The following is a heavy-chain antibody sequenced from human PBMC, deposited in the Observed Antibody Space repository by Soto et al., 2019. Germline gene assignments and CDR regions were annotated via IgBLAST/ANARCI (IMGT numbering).Heavy chain of an antibody. CDR2: IYPGDSDT. CDR1: GYSFTSYW. CDR3: ARPTQCNILGLEGDDCYMEV. Sequence: PGESLKISCKGSGYSFTSYWIGWVRQMPGKGLEWMGIIYPGDSDTRYSPSFQGQVTISADKSISTAYLQRSRLKASDTAMYYCARPTQCNILGLEGDDCYMEVWGKGTTVTASS. D-gene: IGHD3-3*01. J-gene: IGHJ6*03. V-gene: IGHV5-51*01.